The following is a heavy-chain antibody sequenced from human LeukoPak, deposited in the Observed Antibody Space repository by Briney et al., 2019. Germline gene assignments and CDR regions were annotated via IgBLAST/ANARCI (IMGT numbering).Heavy chain of an antibody. CDR3: ARDYPYCSSTSCYAPGAFDI. CDR1: GGSISSSSYY. V-gene: IGHV4-39*02. CDR2: IYYSGST. Sequence: SETLSLTCTVSGGSISSSSYYWGWIRQPPGKGLEWIGSIYYSGSTYYNPSLKSRVTISVDTSKNQFSLKLSSVTAADTAVYYCARDYPYCSSTSCYAPGAFDIWGQGTMVTVSS. D-gene: IGHD2-2*01. J-gene: IGHJ3*02.